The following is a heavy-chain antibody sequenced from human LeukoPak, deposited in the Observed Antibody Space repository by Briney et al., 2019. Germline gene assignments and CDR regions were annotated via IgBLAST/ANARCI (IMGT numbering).Heavy chain of an antibody. CDR2: ISSSSSYI. D-gene: IGHD3-10*01. V-gene: IGHV3-21*01. CDR3: ARDTPLQYYYGSGSPDADFDY. CDR1: GFTFSSYS. Sequence: GGSLRLSCAASGFTFSSYSMNWVRQAPGKGLEWVSSISSSSSYIYYADSVKGRFTISRDNAKNSLYLQMNSLRAEDTAVYYCARDTPLQYYYGSGSPDADFDYWGQGTLVTVSS. J-gene: IGHJ4*02.